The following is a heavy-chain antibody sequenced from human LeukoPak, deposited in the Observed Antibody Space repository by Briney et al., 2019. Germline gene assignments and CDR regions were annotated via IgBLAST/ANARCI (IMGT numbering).Heavy chain of an antibody. CDR2: ISAYNGNT. CDR3: ARERATYYYDSSGYYRPHERFDP. Sequence: ASVKVSFKASGYTFTSYGISWVRQAPGQGLEWMGWISAYNGNTNYAQKLQGRVTMTTDTSTSTAYMELRSLRSDDTAVYYCARERATYYYDSSGYYRPHERFDPWGQGTLVTVSS. V-gene: IGHV1-18*01. J-gene: IGHJ5*02. D-gene: IGHD3-22*01. CDR1: GYTFTSYG.